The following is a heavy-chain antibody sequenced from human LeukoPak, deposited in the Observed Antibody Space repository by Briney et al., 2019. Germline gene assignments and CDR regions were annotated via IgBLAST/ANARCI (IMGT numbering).Heavy chain of an antibody. J-gene: IGHJ4*02. V-gene: IGHV3-66*01. D-gene: IGHD6-19*01. Sequence: GSLRLSCAASEFTVSSNYMSWVRQAPGKGLEWVSIIYTTGGKYYADSVKGRFTISRDNSKHTLYLQMNSLRAEDTAVYYCARGSDGWFAFDYWGQGILVTVSS. CDR2: IYTTGGK. CDR1: EFTVSSNY. CDR3: ARGSDGWFAFDY.